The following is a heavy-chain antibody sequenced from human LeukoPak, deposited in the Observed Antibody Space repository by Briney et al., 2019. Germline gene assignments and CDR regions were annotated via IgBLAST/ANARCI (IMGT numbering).Heavy chain of an antibody. D-gene: IGHD3-22*01. V-gene: IGHV1-2*02. CDR3: ARANGEDYYDSSSY. Sequence: ASVKVSCKASGYTFTGYYMHWVRQAPGQGLEWMGWINPNSGGTNYAQKFQGRVTMTRDTSISTAYMELSRLRSDDTAVYYCARANGEDYYDSSSYWGQGTLVTVSS. CDR1: GYTFTGYY. J-gene: IGHJ4*02. CDR2: INPNSGGT.